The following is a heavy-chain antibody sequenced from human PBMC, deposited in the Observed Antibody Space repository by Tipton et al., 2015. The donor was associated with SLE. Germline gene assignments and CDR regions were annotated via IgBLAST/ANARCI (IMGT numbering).Heavy chain of an antibody. J-gene: IGHJ4*02. D-gene: IGHD4-17*01. Sequence: AGLVKPSETLSLTCAVYGGSFSGYYWSWIRQPPGKGLEWIGEINHSGSTNYNPSLKSRVTISVDTSKNQFSLKLSSVTAADTAVYYCASRTTVTTTDYWGQGTLVTVSS. CDR1: GGSFSGYY. V-gene: IGHV4-34*01. CDR3: ASRTTVTTTDY. CDR2: INHSGST.